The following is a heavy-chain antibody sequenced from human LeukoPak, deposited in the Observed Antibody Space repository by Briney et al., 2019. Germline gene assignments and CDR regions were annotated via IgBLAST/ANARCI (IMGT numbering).Heavy chain of an antibody. V-gene: IGHV4-34*01. Sequence: PETLSLTCAVYGGSFSGYYWSWIRQPPGKGLEWIGEINHSGSTNYNPSLKSRVTISVDTSENQFSLKLSSVTAADTAVYYCARCSYSSGWYEDYWGQGTLVTVSS. J-gene: IGHJ4*02. CDR2: INHSGST. D-gene: IGHD6-19*01. CDR3: ARCSYSSGWYEDY. CDR1: GGSFSGYY.